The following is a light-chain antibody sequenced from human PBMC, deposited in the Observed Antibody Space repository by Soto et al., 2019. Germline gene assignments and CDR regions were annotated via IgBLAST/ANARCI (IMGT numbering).Light chain of an antibody. V-gene: IGLV2-8*01. CDR3: CSKSYAGSNDFYV. CDR2: EVT. CDR1: SSDVGGYDF. J-gene: IGLJ1*01. Sequence: QSVLTRPPSASGSPGESVTISCSGTSSDVGGYDFVSWYQQHPGKAPKLMTYEVTKRPSGVPDRFSGSKSGNTASLTVSGLQAEDEADYFCCSKSYAGSNDFYVFGTGTKVTVL.